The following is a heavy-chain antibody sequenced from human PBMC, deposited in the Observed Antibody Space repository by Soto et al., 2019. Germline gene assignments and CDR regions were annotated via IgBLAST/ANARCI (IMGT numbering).Heavy chain of an antibody. D-gene: IGHD2-15*01. CDR3: VRDSRTGCSSINCYMH. CDR2: IWHTGPP. Sequence: QLQLRESGPGLVQPSGTLSLTCDVSGDSLTNNHWWSWVRQAPGKWLEWIGEIWHTGPPNYNPSLKSRFAISIDKSKNQFSLKLSSVTAADTAVYYCVRDSRTGCSSINCYMHWGQGTLVTVSS. J-gene: IGHJ4*02. V-gene: IGHV4-4*02. CDR1: GDSLTNNHW.